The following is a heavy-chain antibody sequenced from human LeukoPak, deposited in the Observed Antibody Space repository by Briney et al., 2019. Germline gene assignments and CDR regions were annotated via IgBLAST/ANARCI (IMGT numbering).Heavy chain of an antibody. CDR3: AKDDFDWLSPDF. J-gene: IGHJ4*02. CDR1: GFTFSSHG. Sequence: GGSLRLSCAASGFTFSSHGMHWVRQAPGKGLEWVAVISYDGSNKYYADSVKGRFTISRDNSKNTLYLQMNSLRAEDTAVYYCAKDDFDWLSPDFWGQGTLVTVSS. V-gene: IGHV3-30*18. CDR2: ISYDGSNK. D-gene: IGHD3-9*01.